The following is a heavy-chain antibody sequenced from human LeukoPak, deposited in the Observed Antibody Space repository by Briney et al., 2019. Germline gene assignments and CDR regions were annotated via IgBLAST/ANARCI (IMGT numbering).Heavy chain of an antibody. V-gene: IGHV3-48*02. CDR2: ISSSSSTI. CDR3: AREPPYYYDSSGYYDY. J-gene: IGHJ4*02. CDR1: GFTFSSYS. D-gene: IGHD3-22*01. Sequence: GGSLRLSCAASGFTFSSYSVNWVRQAPGKRLEWVSYISSSSSTIYYADSVKGRFTISRDNAKNSLYLQMNSLRDEDTAVYYCAREPPYYYDSSGYYDYWGQGTLVTVSS.